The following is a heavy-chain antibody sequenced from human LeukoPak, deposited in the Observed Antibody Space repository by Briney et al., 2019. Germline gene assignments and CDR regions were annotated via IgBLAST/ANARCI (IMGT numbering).Heavy chain of an antibody. CDR1: GFTLSNYA. V-gene: IGHV3-23*01. Sequence: GGSLRLSCAASGFTLSNYAMSWVRQAPGKGPEWVSSICNSGATTFYADSVKGRFTISRGISKNTLYLQMSSLRAEDTAIYYCAKGGIKRFGLVPDWFDPWGLGTLVTVSS. CDR3: AKGGIKRFGLVPDWFDP. J-gene: IGHJ5*02. D-gene: IGHD3/OR15-3a*01. CDR2: ICNSGATT.